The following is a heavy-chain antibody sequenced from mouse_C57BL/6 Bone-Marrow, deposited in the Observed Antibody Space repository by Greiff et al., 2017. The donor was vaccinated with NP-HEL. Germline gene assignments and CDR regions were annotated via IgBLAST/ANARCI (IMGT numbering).Heavy chain of an antibody. CDR2: IYPRDGSP. D-gene: IGHD1-1*01. Sequence: QVQLQQSGPELVKPGASVKLSCKASGYTFTSYDINWVKQRPGQGLEWIGWIYPRDGSPKYNEKFKGKATLTVDTSSSTAYIELHILTSEDSAVYFCARGRTTVYAMDYWGQGTSVTVSS. CDR1: GYTFTSYD. CDR3: ARGRTTVYAMDY. J-gene: IGHJ4*01. V-gene: IGHV1-85*01.